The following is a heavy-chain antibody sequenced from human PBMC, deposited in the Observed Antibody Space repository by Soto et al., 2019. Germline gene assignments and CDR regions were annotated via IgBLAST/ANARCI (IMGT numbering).Heavy chain of an antibody. D-gene: IGHD3-9*01. J-gene: IGHJ6*02. V-gene: IGHV3-48*02. CDR3: ARDGHRYYDILTGYCMDV. Sequence: GGSLRISCAVSGITFCDSAIHWVRQASGKGLEWVSYISSSSSTIYYADSVKGRFTISRDNAKNSLYLQMNSLRDEDTAVYYCARDGHRYYDILTGYCMDVWGQGTTVTVSS. CDR1: GITFCDSA. CDR2: ISSSSSTI.